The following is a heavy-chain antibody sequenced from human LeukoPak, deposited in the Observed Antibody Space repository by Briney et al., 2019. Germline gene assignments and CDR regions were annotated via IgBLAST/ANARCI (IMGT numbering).Heavy chain of an antibody. CDR3: ARAREAVAIDY. V-gene: IGHV4-34*01. Sequence: PSETLSLTSAVYGESFSGFYWTWIRQPPGKGLEWIGEINHSGSTNCNPSLKSRVTLSVDTSKNQFSLKLTSVTAADTAVYYCARAREAVAIDYWGQGTLVAVSS. CDR1: GESFSGFY. CDR2: INHSGST. D-gene: IGHD6-19*01. J-gene: IGHJ4*02.